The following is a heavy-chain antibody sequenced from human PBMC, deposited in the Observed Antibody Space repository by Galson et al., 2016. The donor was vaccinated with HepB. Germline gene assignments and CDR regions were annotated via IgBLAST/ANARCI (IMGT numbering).Heavy chain of an antibody. Sequence: SLRLSCAASGFTFNTYDMHWVRQTTGKGLEWVSGIGTAGDTYYPGSVKGRFTISRENAKNSLYLQMNSLRVGDSAVYYCAREMKPHLEWLFRSRLRPVDYWGQGTLVTVSS. J-gene: IGHJ4*02. V-gene: IGHV3-13*01. CDR2: IGTAGDT. CDR3: AREMKPHLEWLFRSRLRPVDY. D-gene: IGHD3-3*01. CDR1: GFTFNTYD.